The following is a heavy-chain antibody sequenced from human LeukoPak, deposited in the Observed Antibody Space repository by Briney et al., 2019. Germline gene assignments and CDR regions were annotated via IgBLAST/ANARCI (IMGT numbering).Heavy chain of an antibody. CDR1: GFTFSTYS. V-gene: IGHV3-21*01. D-gene: IGHD6-13*01. J-gene: IGHJ4*02. Sequence: GTSLRLSCAASGFTFSTYSMNWVRQAPGKGLEWVSFIDSGSGYIYYSDSVKGRFTISRDNAKNSLYLQMNTLRAEETAVYYCARGHIRAVGLGAFDYWGQGTRVTVSS. CDR3: ARGHIRAVGLGAFDY. CDR2: IDSGSGYI.